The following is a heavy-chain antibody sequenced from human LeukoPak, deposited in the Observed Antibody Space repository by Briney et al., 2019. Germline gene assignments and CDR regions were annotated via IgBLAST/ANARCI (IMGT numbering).Heavy chain of an antibody. CDR1: GFTFSVFG. V-gene: IGHV3-30*03. Sequence: GGSLRLSCAASGFTFSVFGMHWVRQAPGKGLEWVSLISSDGSDKYYADSVKGRFTLSRDNAKNTVSLQMNSLRAEDTAVYYCVRDLILVDTPGDDFDYWGQGALVTVSS. J-gene: IGHJ4*02. CDR3: VRDLILVDTPGDDFDY. D-gene: IGHD4-23*01. CDR2: ISSDGSDK.